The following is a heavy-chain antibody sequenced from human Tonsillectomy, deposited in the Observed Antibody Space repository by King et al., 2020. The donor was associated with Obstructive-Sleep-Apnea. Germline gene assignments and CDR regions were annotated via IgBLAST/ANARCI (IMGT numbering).Heavy chain of an antibody. V-gene: IGHV3-49*03. CDR3: TRDYDYVWGGYGMDV. Sequence: VQLVESGGGLVQPGRSLRLSCTASGFTFGDYAMSWFRQAPGKGLEWVGFIRSKAYGGTTEYAASVKGRFTISRDDSKSIAYLQMNSLKTEDTAGYYCTRDYDYVWGGYGMDVWGQGTTVTVSS. D-gene: IGHD3-16*01. CDR1: GFTFGDYA. CDR2: IRSKAYGGTT. J-gene: IGHJ6*02.